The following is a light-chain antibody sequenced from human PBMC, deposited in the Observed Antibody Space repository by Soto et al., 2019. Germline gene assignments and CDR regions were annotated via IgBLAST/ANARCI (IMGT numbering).Light chain of an antibody. CDR3: QQSYNFPRT. CDR1: QNIDTY. CDR2: SAY. V-gene: IGKV1-39*01. J-gene: IGKJ1*01. Sequence: DIHMTQSPSSLSASVGDRVTITCRASQNIDTYLNWYLQKPGQAPKLLIYSAYSLQSGVSPRFSGDGSGTDFTLTISSLQPEDFATYYCQQSYNFPRTFGQGTTV.